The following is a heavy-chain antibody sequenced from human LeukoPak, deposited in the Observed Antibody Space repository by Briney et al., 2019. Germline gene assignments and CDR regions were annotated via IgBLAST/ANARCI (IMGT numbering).Heavy chain of an antibody. CDR1: GGSISSSNW. CDR2: IYHSGST. CDR3: ARDVLAAAGNWFDP. J-gene: IGHJ5*02. D-gene: IGHD6-13*01. Sequence: PSETLSLTCAVSGGSISSSNWWSWVRQPPGKGLEWIGEIYHSGSTNYNPSLKSRVTISVDKSKNQFSLKLSSVTAADTAVYYCARDVLAAAGNWFDPWGQGTLVTVSS. V-gene: IGHV4-4*02.